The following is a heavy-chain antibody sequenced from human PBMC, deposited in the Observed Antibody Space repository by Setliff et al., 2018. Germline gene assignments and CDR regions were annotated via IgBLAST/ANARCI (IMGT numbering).Heavy chain of an antibody. CDR2: ISDSST. Sequence: PGGSLRLSCAASGFTFSTYSMHWVRQAPGKGLEWVSSISDSSTYYADSVKCRFTISRDNSKNTLYLQMNSLRAEDTAVYYCAKNTYYDFWSGYFSSGYYFDYWGQGTLVTVSS. CDR1: GFTFSTYS. V-gene: IGHV3-23*05. J-gene: IGHJ4*02. D-gene: IGHD3-3*01. CDR3: AKNTYYDFWSGYFSSGYYFDY.